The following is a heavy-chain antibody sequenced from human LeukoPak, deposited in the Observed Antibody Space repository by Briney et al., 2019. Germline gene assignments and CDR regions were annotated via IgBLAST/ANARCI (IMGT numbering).Heavy chain of an antibody. CDR2: INHIGSS. V-gene: IGHV4-34*04. D-gene: IGHD4-23*01. J-gene: IGHJ6*02. CDR1: GESFTGYY. CDR3: ARFRGTTVAHYYYDAMDV. Sequence: SETLSLTCAVYGESFTGYYWGWVRQPPGKGLEWIGEINHIGSSNNKPSLKSPATISVDTSKNQLSPKLYSVTAADTDADYCARFRGTTVAHYYYDAMDVWGQGTTVTVSS.